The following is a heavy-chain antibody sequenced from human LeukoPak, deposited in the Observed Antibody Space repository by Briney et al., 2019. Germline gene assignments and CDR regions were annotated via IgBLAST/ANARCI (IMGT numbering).Heavy chain of an antibody. CDR1: GGSISSSSYY. Sequence: SETLSLTCTVSGGSISSSSYYWGWIRQPPGKGLEWIGSIYYSGSTYYNPSLKSRVTISVDTSKNQFSLKLSSVTAADTAVYYCARAAYSSSWRDKRNWFDPWGQGTLVTVSS. V-gene: IGHV4-39*07. J-gene: IGHJ5*02. CDR2: IYYSGST. CDR3: ARAAYSSSWRDKRNWFDP. D-gene: IGHD6-13*01.